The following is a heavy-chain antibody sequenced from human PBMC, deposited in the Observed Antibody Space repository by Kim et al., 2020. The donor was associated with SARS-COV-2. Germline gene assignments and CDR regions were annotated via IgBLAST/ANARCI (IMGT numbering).Heavy chain of an antibody. J-gene: IGHJ4*02. CDR3: TRSGIAAAVTGSPDY. Sequence: ASVKGRFTISRDDSKSTAYLQMNSLKTEDTAVYYCTRSGIAAAVTGSPDYWGQGTLVTVSS. V-gene: IGHV3-49*02. D-gene: IGHD6-13*01.